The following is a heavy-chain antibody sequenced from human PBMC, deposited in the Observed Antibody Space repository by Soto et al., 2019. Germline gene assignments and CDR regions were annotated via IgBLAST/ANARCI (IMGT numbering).Heavy chain of an antibody. CDR2: IYYSGST. J-gene: IGHJ6*02. CDR3: ARGYCSSTSCYWGGVFYGMDV. V-gene: IGHV4-31*03. D-gene: IGHD2-2*01. Sequence: SETLSLTCTVSGGSISSGGYYWSWIRQHPGKGLEWIGYIYYSGSTYYNPSLKSRVTISVDTSKNQFSLKLSSVTAADTAVYYCARGYCSSTSCYWGGVFYGMDVWGQGTTVTVSS. CDR1: GGSISSGGYY.